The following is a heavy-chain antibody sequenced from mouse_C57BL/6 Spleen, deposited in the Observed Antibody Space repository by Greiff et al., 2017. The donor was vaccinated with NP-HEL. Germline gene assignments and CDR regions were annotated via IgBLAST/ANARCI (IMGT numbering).Heavy chain of an antibody. J-gene: IGHJ2*01. D-gene: IGHD3-2*02. CDR3: AISSGYGGHYFDY. V-gene: IGHV1-53*01. CDR1: GYTFTSYW. CDR2: INPSNGGT. Sequence: QVQLQQPGTELVKPGASVKLSCKASGYTFTSYWMHWVKQRPGQGLEWIGNINPSNGGTNYNEKFKSKATLTVDKSSSTAYMQLGSLTSEDSAVYYCAISSGYGGHYFDYWGQGTTLTVSS.